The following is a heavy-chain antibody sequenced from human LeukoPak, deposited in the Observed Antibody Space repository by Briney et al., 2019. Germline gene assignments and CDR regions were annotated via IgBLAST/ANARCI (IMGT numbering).Heavy chain of an antibody. J-gene: IGHJ4*02. D-gene: IGHD2-2*01. CDR1: GFTFTSYA. CDR2: ISDSGGST. CDR3: AKGYCSSTSCYALYYFDY. Sequence: GGSLRLSCAASGFTFTSYAMSWVRQAPGKGLEWVSAISDSGGSTYYADSVKGRFTISRDNSKNTLYLQMNSLRAEDTAVYYCAKGYCSSTSCYALYYFDYWGQGTLVTVSS. V-gene: IGHV3-23*01.